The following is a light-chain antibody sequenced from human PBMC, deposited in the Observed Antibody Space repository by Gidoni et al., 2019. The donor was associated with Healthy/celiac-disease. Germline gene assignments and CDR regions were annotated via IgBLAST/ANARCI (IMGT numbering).Light chain of an antibody. V-gene: IGKV3-11*01. CDR1: QSVSSY. CDR3: QQRSNWPLT. J-gene: IGKJ4*01. Sequence: EIVLTQSPATLSLSPGERATLSCRASQSVSSYLAWYQQKPGQAPRLLIYDASNRATGIPAGFSGSGSGTGFTLTISSLEPEDFAVYYCQQRSNWPLTFGGGTKVEIK. CDR2: DAS.